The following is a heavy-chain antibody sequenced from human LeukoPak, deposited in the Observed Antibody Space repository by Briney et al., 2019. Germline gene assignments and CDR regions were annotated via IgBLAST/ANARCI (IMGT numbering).Heavy chain of an antibody. CDR3: ARVGLGAQNWLVDP. D-gene: IGHD3-16*01. J-gene: IGHJ5*02. Sequence: SETLSLTCAVYGGSFSGYYWGWIRQPPGKGLEWIGEINHSGSTNYNPSLKSRVTISVDTSKNQFSLKLSSVTAADTAVYYCARVGLGAQNWLVDPWGQGTLVTVSS. CDR2: INHSGST. V-gene: IGHV4-34*01. CDR1: GGSFSGYY.